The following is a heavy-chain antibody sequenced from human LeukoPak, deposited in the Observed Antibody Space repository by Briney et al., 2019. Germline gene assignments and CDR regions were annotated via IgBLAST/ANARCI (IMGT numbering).Heavy chain of an antibody. V-gene: IGHV4-59*01. J-gene: IGHJ3*02. D-gene: IGHD2-2*01. CDR1: GGSISSYY. CDR2: IYYSGST. CDR3: ARAVVVPAYAFDI. Sequence: SETLSLTCTVSGGSISSYYWSWIRQPPGKGLEWIGYIYYSGSTNYNPSLKSRVTISVDTSKNQFSLKLSSVTAADTAVYYCARAVVVPAYAFDIWGQGTMVTVSS.